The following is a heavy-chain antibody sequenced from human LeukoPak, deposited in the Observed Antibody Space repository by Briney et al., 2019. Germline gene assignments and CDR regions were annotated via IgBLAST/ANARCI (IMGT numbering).Heavy chain of an antibody. Sequence: GGSLRLSCAASGFTFSSYGMHWVRQAPGKGLEWVSFIRYDGSNKYYADSVKGRFTISRDNSKNTLYLQMNSLRDEDTAVYYCARDSGGYSTGYYDFWSGYYYYYYMDVWGKGTTVTVSS. CDR2: IRYDGSNK. D-gene: IGHD3-3*01. CDR1: GFTFSSYG. CDR3: ARDSGGYSTGYYDFWSGYYYYYYMDV. V-gene: IGHV3-30*02. J-gene: IGHJ6*03.